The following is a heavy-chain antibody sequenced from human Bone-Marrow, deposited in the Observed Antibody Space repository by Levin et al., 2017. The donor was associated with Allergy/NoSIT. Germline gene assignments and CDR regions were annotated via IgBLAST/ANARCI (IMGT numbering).Heavy chain of an antibody. Sequence: SETLSLTCAVSGVSISSAGYSWNWIRQPPGKGLEWIGYIYHTGGTYYNPSLKSRVTISLDTSNDQFSLKLTSVTAADTAVYFCARGAVVEQLAAFDSWGQGTLVTVSS. CDR1: GVSISSAGYS. CDR3: ARGAVVEQLAAFDS. V-gene: IGHV4-30-2*01. CDR2: IYHTGGT. D-gene: IGHD6-6*01. J-gene: IGHJ4*02.